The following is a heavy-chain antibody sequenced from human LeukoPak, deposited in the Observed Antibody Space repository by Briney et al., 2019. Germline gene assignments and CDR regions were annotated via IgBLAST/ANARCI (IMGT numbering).Heavy chain of an antibody. CDR2: INHSGST. D-gene: IGHD3-10*01. Sequence: SETLSLTCAVYGGSFSGYYWSWIRQPPGKGLEWIGEINHSGSTNYNPSLKSRVTISVDTSKNQFSLKLSSVTAADTAVYYCARGGEYYFDYWDQGTLVTVSS. CDR1: GGSFSGYY. V-gene: IGHV4-34*01. CDR3: ARGGEYYFDY. J-gene: IGHJ4*02.